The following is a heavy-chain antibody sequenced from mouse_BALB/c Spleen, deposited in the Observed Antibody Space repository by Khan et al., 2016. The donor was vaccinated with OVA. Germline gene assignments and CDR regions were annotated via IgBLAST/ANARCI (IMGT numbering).Heavy chain of an antibody. J-gene: IGHJ4*01. Sequence: EVQLQESGPSLVKPSQTLSLTCSVTGYSITSGYWNWIRKSPGNKLEYMGYISYSGSTYYNPYLKSRISITPNTTKNQYYLQLNSVTAEDTTKYYCARYDYGYSMDYWGQGTSVTVSS. D-gene: IGHD1-2*01. CDR3: ARYDYGYSMDY. CDR1: GYSITSGY. CDR2: ISYSGST. V-gene: IGHV3-8*02.